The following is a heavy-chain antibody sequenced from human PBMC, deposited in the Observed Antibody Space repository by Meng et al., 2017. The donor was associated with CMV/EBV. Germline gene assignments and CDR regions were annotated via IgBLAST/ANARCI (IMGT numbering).Heavy chain of an antibody. CDR2: ISPDSSHQ. V-gene: IGHV3-30*04. CDR3: ASDYYDSGGYHPVAFDY. CDR1: GPTFNTYA. Sequence: GRSLRPSWAASGPTFNTYAMHWVRQAPGKGLDWVTLISPDSSHQYSADSVKGRFSISRDNSKNTLYLQMNSLRAEDTAVYYCASDYYDSGGYHPVAFDYWGQGTLVTVSS. J-gene: IGHJ4*02. D-gene: IGHD3-22*01.